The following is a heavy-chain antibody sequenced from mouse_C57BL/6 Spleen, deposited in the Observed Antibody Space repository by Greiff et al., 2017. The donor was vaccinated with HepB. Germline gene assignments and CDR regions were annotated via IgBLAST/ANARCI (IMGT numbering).Heavy chain of an antibody. CDR2: ISSGGDYI. CDR3: TRDEGWYFDV. V-gene: IGHV5-9-1*02. J-gene: IGHJ1*03. Sequence: EVKLVESGEGLVKPGGSLKLSCAASGFTFSSYAMSWVRQTPEQRLEWVAYISSGGDYIYYADTVKGRFTSSRDKARNTLYLQMISLKSEDTAMYYCTRDEGWYFDVWGTGTTVTVSS. CDR1: GFTFSSYA.